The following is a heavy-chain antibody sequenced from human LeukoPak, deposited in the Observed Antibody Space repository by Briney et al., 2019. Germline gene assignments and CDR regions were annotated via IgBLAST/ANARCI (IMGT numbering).Heavy chain of an antibody. CDR2: IYYSGST. D-gene: IGHD7-27*01. CDR1: GGSISSGDYY. CDR3: ARVNWGSFQNVPNYFDY. Sequence: SQTLSLTCTVSGGSISSGDYYWSWIRQPPGKGLEWIGYIYYSGSTYYNPSLKSRVTISVDTSKNQFSLKLSSVTAADTAVYYCARVNWGSFQNVPNYFDYWGQGTLVTVSS. J-gene: IGHJ4*02. V-gene: IGHV4-30-4*01.